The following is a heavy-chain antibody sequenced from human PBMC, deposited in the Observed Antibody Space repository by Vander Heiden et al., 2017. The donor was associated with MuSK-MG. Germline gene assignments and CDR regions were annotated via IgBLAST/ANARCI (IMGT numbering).Heavy chain of an antibody. CDR2: ISPNSGGT. CDR3: ARASRGYYMDV. CDR1: YIFTGYY. V-gene: IGHV1-2*02. J-gene: IGHJ6*03. Sequence: YIFTGYYIHWVRQAPGQGPEWMGWISPNSGGTNYAQKFQGRVTMTRDTSISTAYMELTRLRSDDTAVYYCARASRGYYMDVWGRGTTLTVSS.